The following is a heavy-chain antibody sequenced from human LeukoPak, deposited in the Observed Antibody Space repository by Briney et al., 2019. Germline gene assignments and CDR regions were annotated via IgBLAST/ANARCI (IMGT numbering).Heavy chain of an antibody. CDR3: ARDGCSTTFCNTNWFDP. D-gene: IGHD2/OR15-2a*01. J-gene: IGHJ5*02. CDR1: GGTFRTHA. V-gene: IGHV1-69*05. Sequence: SVKVSCKVLGGTFRTHAISWVRQAPGQGFEWVGGIIPMIGKPHYAQQLQGRITITTDESTSTVHMELSSPRSEDTAVYFCARDGCSTTFCNTNWFDPWGQGTLVTVSS. CDR2: IIPMIGKP.